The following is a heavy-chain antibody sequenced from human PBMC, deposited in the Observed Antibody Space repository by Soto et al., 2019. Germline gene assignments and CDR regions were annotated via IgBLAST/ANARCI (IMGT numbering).Heavy chain of an antibody. J-gene: IGHJ5*02. D-gene: IGHD3-3*01. CDR1: GFTFCSYS. CDR2: IKQGGSEK. V-gene: IGHV3-7*03. Sequence: GGSLRLSCAASGFTFCSYSMNWVRQAPGKGLEWVADIKQGGSEKYYVDSVEGRFTISRDNAKNSIYLEMNSLRVEDTAVYYCARSITTLGVVTISDDNWFDPWGQGTPVTVSS. CDR3: ARSITTLGVVTISDDNWFDP.